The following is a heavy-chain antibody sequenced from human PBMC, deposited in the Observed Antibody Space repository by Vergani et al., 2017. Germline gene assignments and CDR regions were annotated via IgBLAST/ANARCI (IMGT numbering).Heavy chain of an antibody. D-gene: IGHD3-9*01. Sequence: QLHLQESGPGLVKPSETLSLTCTVSGGSITSSSYYWGWIRQPPGKGLDWIGNIYHSGGAYYNPSLKGRVTISVDKSKNQFSLEVTSVTAADTAIYFCARTESFILRYFHWALWGKGTLVTVSS. CDR2: IYHSGGA. CDR3: ARTESFILRYFHWAL. CDR1: GGSITSSSYY. J-gene: IGHJ4*02. V-gene: IGHV4-39*01.